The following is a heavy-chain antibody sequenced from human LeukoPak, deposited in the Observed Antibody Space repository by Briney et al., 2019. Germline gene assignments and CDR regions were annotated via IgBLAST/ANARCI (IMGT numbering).Heavy chain of an antibody. D-gene: IGHD3-9*01. CDR2: IYPGDSDT. J-gene: IGHJ4*02. Sequence: PGESLKISCKGSGYSFTSYWIGWVRQMPGKGLEWMGIIYPGDSDTRYSPSFQGQVTISADKSISTAYLQWSSLKASDTAMYYCAGDYYDILTGSNDQWAYWGQGTLVTVSS. V-gene: IGHV5-51*01. CDR3: AGDYYDILTGSNDQWAY. CDR1: GYSFTSYW.